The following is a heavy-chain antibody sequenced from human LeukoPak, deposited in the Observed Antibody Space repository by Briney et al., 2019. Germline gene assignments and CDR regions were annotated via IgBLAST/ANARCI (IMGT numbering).Heavy chain of an antibody. CDR2: IIPIFGTA. Sequence: GASVKVSCKASGYTFTSYYMHWVRQAPGQGLEWMGGIIPIFGTANYAQKFQGRVTITADESTSTAYMELSSLRSEDTAVYYCASIRRSRDGYNSNPWGQGTLVTVSS. CDR1: GYTFTSYY. J-gene: IGHJ5*02. V-gene: IGHV1-69*13. D-gene: IGHD5-24*01. CDR3: ASIRRSRDGYNSNP.